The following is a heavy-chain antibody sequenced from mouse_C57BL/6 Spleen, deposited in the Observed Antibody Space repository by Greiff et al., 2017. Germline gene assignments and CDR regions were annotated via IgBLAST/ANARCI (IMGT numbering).Heavy chain of an antibody. CDR3: ARLGGNYPYIDV. CDR2: IWSDGST. V-gene: IGHV2-6*03. J-gene: IGHJ1*03. Sequence: VKVVESGPGLVAPSQSLSITCTVSGFSLTSYGVHWVRQPPGKGLELLVVIWSDGSTTYNSALKSSLSLSKDNSKSQVFLKMNSLQTDDTAMYYCARLGGNYPYIDVWGTGTTVTVSS. D-gene: IGHD2-1*01. CDR1: GFSLTSYG.